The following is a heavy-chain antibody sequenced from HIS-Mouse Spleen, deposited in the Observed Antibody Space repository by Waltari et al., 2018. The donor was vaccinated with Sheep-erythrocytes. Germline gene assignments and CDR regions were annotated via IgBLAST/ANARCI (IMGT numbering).Heavy chain of an antibody. Sequence: EVQLLESGGGRVKPGGSLILSCAASGFTSSSYSMNWVRQAPGNGLEWVSSISSSSSYIYYADSVKGRFTISRDNAKNSLYLQMNSLRAEDTAVYYCARDSTSDAFDIWGQGTMVTVSS. J-gene: IGHJ3*02. CDR1: GFTSSSYS. CDR2: ISSSSSYI. V-gene: IGHV3-21*01. D-gene: IGHD6-6*01. CDR3: ARDSTSDAFDI.